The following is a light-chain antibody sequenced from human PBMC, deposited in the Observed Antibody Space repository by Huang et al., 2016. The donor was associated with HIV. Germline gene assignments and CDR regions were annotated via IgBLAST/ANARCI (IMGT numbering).Light chain of an antibody. CDR3: QQYSNWPPLT. CDR1: QSVARN. J-gene: IGKJ5*01. V-gene: IGKV3-15*01. Sequence: EIMMTQSPATLSVSPGERVTLSCRASQSVARNLAWYQQKPGQAPRLLIYGASTRATGIPARFSGSGSGTEFTLTISSLQPEDFGVYYCQQYSNWPPLTFGQGTRLEIK. CDR2: GAS.